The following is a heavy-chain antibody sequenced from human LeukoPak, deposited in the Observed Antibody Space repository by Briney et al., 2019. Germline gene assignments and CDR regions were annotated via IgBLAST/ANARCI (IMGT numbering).Heavy chain of an antibody. D-gene: IGHD4-17*01. J-gene: IGHJ4*02. Sequence: GGSLRLSCAASGFTFSSYWMHWVRQAPGKGLVWVSRINSDGSSASYADSVKGRFTSSRDNAKNTLYLQMNSLRAEDTAVYYCAGRPHGDHPYFDYWGQGTPVTVSP. V-gene: IGHV3-74*01. CDR2: INSDGSSA. CDR3: AGRPHGDHPYFDY. CDR1: GFTFSSYW.